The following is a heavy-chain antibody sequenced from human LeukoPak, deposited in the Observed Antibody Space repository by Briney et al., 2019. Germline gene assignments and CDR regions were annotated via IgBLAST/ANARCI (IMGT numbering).Heavy chain of an antibody. V-gene: IGHV4-59*08. CDR1: GGSISSYY. Sequence: SETLSLTCTVSGGSISSYYWSWIRQPPGKGLEWIGYIYYSGSTNYNPSLKSRVTISVDTSKNQFSLKLSSVTAADTAAYYCARRDYGVNSGEYFQHWGQGTLVTV. CDR2: IYYSGST. D-gene: IGHD4-23*01. CDR3: ARRDYGVNSGEYFQH. J-gene: IGHJ1*01.